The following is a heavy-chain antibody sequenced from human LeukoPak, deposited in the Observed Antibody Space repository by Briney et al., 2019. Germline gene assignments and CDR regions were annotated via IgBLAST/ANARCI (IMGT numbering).Heavy chain of an antibody. D-gene: IGHD6-13*01. V-gene: IGHV3-74*01. Sequence: PGGSLRLSCAASGFTFSSYWMHWVRQAPGKGLVWVSRINSDGSSTTYADSVKGRFTISRDNAKNTLYLQMNSLRADDTAVYYCASSRYINNWGIWGQGTMVTVSS. J-gene: IGHJ3*02. CDR1: GFTFSSYW. CDR2: INSDGSST. CDR3: ASSRYINNWGI.